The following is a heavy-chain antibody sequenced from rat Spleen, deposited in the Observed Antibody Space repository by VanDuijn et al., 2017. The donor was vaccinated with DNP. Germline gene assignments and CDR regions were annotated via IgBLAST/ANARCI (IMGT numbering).Heavy chain of an antibody. V-gene: IGHV5-7*01. Sequence: EVQLVETGGGLVQPGRSLKLSCAASGFTFSAYYMAWVRQAPAKGLEWVATISYDGSSTYYRDSVKGRFTSSRDNAKSILYLQMDSLRPEDTATYYCATLLPSCYAMDAWGQGTSVTFSS. D-gene: IGHD1-4*01. J-gene: IGHJ4*01. CDR2: ISYDGSST. CDR1: GFTFSAYY. CDR3: ATLLPSCYAMDA.